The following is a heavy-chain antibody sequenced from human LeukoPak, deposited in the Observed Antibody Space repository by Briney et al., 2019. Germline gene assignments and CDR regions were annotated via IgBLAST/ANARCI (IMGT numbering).Heavy chain of an antibody. J-gene: IGHJ4*02. Sequence: SMKVSCKASGFTFTSSAVQWVRQARGQRLEWIGWIVVGSGNTNYAQKFQERVAITRDMSTSTAYMELSSLRSEDTAVYYCAAEPRGPWDLVDYWGQGTLVTVSS. CDR3: AAEPRGPWDLVDY. CDR1: GFTFTSSA. V-gene: IGHV1-58*01. CDR2: IVVGSGNT. D-gene: IGHD1-26*01.